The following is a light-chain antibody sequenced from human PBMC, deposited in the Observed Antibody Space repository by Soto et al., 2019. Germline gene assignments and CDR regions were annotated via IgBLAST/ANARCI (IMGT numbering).Light chain of an antibody. CDR1: SNDIGANNY. CDR2: EAA. V-gene: IGLV2-14*01. J-gene: IGLJ2*01. CDR3: SSYSSTSTLV. Sequence: QSALTQPASVSGSPGQSITISCTGTSNDIGANNYVSWYQHHPGKAPKLLIYEAANRPSGVSHRFSGSKSGNTASLTISGLQAEDEDYYFCSSYSSTSTLVFGGGTKLTVL.